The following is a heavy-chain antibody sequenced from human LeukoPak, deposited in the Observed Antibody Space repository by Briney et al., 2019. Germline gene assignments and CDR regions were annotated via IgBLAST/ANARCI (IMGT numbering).Heavy chain of an antibody. V-gene: IGHV3-23*01. D-gene: IGHD3-22*01. CDR1: GFTLSDYP. CDR3: ARRGYESSGPKYYFDH. Sequence: GGSLRLSCAASGFTLSDYPMTWVRQAPGKGLQWVSLFDRGSLDTYYADSVRGRFTVSRDNDRNTLYLQMNSLRAEDTAVYYCARRGYESSGPKYYFDHWGQGILVTVSS. CDR2: FDRGSLDT. J-gene: IGHJ4*02.